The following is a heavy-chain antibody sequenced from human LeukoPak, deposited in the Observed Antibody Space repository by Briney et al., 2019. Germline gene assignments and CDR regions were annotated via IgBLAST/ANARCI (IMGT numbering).Heavy chain of an antibody. CDR2: ISSSSSTI. Sequence: PGGSLRLSCAASGFTFSSYSMNWVRQAPGKGLEWVSYISSSSSTIYYADSVKGRFTISRDNSKNTLYLQMNSLRAEDTAVYYCAREDSSGYSHGYFDYWGQGTLVTVSS. V-gene: IGHV3-48*01. J-gene: IGHJ4*02. CDR1: GFTFSSYS. CDR3: AREDSSGYSHGYFDY. D-gene: IGHD3-22*01.